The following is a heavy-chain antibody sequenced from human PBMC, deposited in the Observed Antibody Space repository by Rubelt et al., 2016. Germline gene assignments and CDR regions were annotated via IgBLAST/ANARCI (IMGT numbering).Heavy chain of an antibody. V-gene: IGHV4-34*02. Sequence: QAQLLQWGAGLLKPSETLSLICGFSDGSFSGYYWSWIRQPPGKGLEWIGEINHSGSINYNPSLKTRVTISVDTSENQFFLKLTSVAAADTALYYWARATRGFDFGHGYYYGMDVWGQGTTVTVSS. CDR3: ARATRGFDFGHGYYYGMDV. D-gene: IGHD5-12*01. J-gene: IGHJ6*02. CDR1: DGSFSGYY. CDR2: INHSGSI.